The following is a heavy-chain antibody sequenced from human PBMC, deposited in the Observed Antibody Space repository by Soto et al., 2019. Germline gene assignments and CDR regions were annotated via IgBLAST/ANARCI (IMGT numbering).Heavy chain of an antibody. D-gene: IGHD3-22*01. J-gene: IGHJ3*02. CDR2: IYSGGST. CDR1: GFTVSSHY. Sequence: EVQLVESGGGLIQPGGSLRLSCAASGFTVSSHYMSWVRQAPGKGLEWVSVIYSGGSTYYADSVKGRFTISRDNSKNTLYLQMNSLRAEDTAVYYCARSPSITMIEPDAFDIWGQGTMVTVSS. V-gene: IGHV3-53*01. CDR3: ARSPSITMIEPDAFDI.